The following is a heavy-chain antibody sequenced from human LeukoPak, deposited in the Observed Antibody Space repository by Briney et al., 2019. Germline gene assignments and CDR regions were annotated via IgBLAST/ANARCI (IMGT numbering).Heavy chain of an antibody. J-gene: IGHJ6*02. CDR1: GDSVSSNSAA. D-gene: IGHD3-10*01. CDR2: TYYRSKWYN. V-gene: IGHV6-1*01. CDR3: ARELPYGSRSYYYGMDV. Sequence: KGSQTLSLTCAISGDSVSSNSAAWNWIRQSPSRGLEWLGRTYYRSKWYNDYAVSVKSRITINPDTSKNQFSLQLNSVTPEDTAVYYCARELPYGSRSYYYGMDVWGQGTTVTVSS.